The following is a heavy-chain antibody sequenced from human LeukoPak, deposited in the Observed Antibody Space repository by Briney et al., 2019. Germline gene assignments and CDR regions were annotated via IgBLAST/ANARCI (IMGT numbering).Heavy chain of an antibody. D-gene: IGHD6-13*01. CDR3: ARGAIVAAGYDY. J-gene: IGHJ4*02. Sequence: ASVKVSCKASGGTFGSYAISWVRQAPGQGLEWMGGIIPIFGTANYAQKFQGRVTITADESTSTAYMELSSLRSEDTAVCYCARGAIVAAGYDYWGQGTLVTVSS. CDR1: GGTFGSYA. CDR2: IIPIFGTA. V-gene: IGHV1-69*13.